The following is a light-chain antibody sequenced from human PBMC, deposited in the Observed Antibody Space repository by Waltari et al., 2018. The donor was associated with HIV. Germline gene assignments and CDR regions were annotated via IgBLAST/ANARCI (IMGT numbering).Light chain of an antibody. CDR2: GKN. V-gene: IGLV3-19*01. Sequence: SSELTQEPAVSVALGQTVRITCQGDSPTSYYVSWYHQKPGQAPVLVIYGKNSRPSGIPDRFSGSGSGDTYSLTITGAQSEDEGDYYCSSRDSNGDHLVVFGGGTKLTVL. CDR1: SPTSYY. J-gene: IGLJ2*01. CDR3: SSRDSNGDHLVV.